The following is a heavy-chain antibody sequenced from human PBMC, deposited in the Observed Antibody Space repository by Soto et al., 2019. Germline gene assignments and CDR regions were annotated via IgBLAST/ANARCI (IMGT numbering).Heavy chain of an antibody. CDR2: ITFRGDNT. Sequence: EVQLLESGGGLVPPGGSLRLSCAASGFTFSSYAMSWVRQDPGEGLEWLAGITFRGDNTYYADSVKGRFTLSRDNSRNRLDLQMNSLKVEDTALYYCAKLGTMGVFDNWGQGTLLTVSS. J-gene: IGHJ4*02. D-gene: IGHD1-1*01. V-gene: IGHV3-23*01. CDR3: AKLGTMGVFDN. CDR1: GFTFSSYA.